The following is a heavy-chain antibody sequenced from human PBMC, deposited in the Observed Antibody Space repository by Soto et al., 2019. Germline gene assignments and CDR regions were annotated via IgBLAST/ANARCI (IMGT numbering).Heavy chain of an antibody. CDR1: GGSISSDDNY. Sequence: QVQLQESGPGLVKLSQTLYLTCTVSGGSISSDDNYWSWIRQHPGKGLEWIGYIYYSGSTYYNPSLKSRVTISVDTSKNQFSLKLSSVTAADTAVYYCARWWSGSRQGFDPWGQGTLVTVSS. V-gene: IGHV4-31*03. CDR3: ARWWSGSRQGFDP. CDR2: IYYSGST. D-gene: IGHD3-3*01. J-gene: IGHJ5*02.